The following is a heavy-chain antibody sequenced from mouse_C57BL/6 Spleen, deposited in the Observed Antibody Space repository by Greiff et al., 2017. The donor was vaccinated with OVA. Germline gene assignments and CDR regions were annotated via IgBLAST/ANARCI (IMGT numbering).Heavy chain of an antibody. V-gene: IGHV5-9-1*02. CDR2: ISSGGDYI. D-gene: IGHD2-4*01. J-gene: IGHJ3*01. CDR3: TRDSRYDYDRTWFAY. Sequence: EVKLVESGEGLVKPGGSLKLSCAASGFTFSSYAMSWVRQTPEKRLEWVAYISSGGDYIYYADTVKGRFTISRDNARNTLYLQMSSLKSEDTAMYYCTRDSRYDYDRTWFAYWGQGTLVTVSA. CDR1: GFTFSSYA.